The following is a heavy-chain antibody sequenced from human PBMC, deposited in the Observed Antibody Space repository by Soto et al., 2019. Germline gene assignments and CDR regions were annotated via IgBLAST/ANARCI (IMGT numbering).Heavy chain of an antibody. D-gene: IGHD5-18*01. CDR1: GFTFSSYA. V-gene: IGHV3-23*01. CDR2: ISGSGGST. Sequence: GGSLRLSCAASGFTFSSYAMSWVRQAPGKGLEWVSAISGSGGSTYYADSVKGRFTISRDNSKNTLYLQMNSLRAEDTAVYYCAKDLASRGYSYGFAYWGQGTLVTVSS. CDR3: AKDLASRGYSYGFAY. J-gene: IGHJ4*02.